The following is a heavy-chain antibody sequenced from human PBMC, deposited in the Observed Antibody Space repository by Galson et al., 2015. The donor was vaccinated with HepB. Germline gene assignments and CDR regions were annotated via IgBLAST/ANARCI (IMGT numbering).Heavy chain of an antibody. V-gene: IGHV3-33*01. CDR2: IWYDGSNK. J-gene: IGHJ3*02. Sequence: CLRLTCAASRFSLSSYAMHRVRQAPGKGLEWVAVIWYDGSNKYYSVYEKRRVTSSRDNSKNTLYLHVNSLRAEATAVYYCAGGACYYTSCCKEGAFDIWGQGTMVTVSS. D-gene: IGHD3-3*01. CDR3: AGGACYYTSCCKEGAFDI. CDR1: RFSLSSYA.